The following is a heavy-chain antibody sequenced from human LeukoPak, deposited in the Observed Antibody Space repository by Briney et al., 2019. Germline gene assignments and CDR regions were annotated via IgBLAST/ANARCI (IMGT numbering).Heavy chain of an antibody. D-gene: IGHD3-9*01. V-gene: IGHV4-39*07. CDR1: GGSISSSNYY. Sequence: PSETLSLTCTVSGGSISSSNYYWGWIRQPPGKGLEWIGSIYHSGNTYYNPSLKSRVTISVDTSKNQFSLKLSSVTAADTAVYYCARRLARTGYYNRGYYMDVWGKGTTVTISS. J-gene: IGHJ6*03. CDR3: ARRLARTGYYNRGYYMDV. CDR2: IYHSGNT.